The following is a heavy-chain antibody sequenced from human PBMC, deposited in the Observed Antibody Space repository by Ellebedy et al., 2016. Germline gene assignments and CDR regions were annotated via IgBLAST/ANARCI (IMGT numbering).Heavy chain of an antibody. CDR2: ISSSSSYI. Sequence: GESLKISCAASGFTFSSYSMNWVRQAPGKGLEWVSSISSSSSYIYYADSVKGRFTISRDNAKNSLYLQMNSLRVEDTAVYYCARPHAGYSSSWATVDYWGQGTLVTVSS. CDR3: ARPHAGYSSSWATVDY. D-gene: IGHD6-13*01. V-gene: IGHV3-21*01. J-gene: IGHJ4*02. CDR1: GFTFSSYS.